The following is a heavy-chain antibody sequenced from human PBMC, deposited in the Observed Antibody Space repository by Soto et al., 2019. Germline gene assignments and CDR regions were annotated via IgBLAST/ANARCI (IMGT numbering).Heavy chain of an antibody. V-gene: IGHV1-69*01. CDR3: AGDYGGNSDYYYGMDV. CDR2: IIPIFGTA. D-gene: IGHD4-17*01. J-gene: IGHJ6*02. Sequence: QVPLVQSGAEVKKPGSSVKVSCKASGGTFSSYAISWVRQAPGQGLEWMGGIIPIFGTANYAQKFQGRVTITADESTSTAYMELSSLRSEDTAVYYCAGDYGGNSDYYYGMDVWGQGTTVTVSS. CDR1: GGTFSSYA.